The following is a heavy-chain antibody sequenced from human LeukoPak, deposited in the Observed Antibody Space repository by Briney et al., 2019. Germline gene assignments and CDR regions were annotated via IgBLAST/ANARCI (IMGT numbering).Heavy chain of an antibody. Sequence: SETLSLTCTVSGDSINTPSCYWGWIRQTPGKGLEWIGDIFYNGKTNYNPSLKSRVTISLDTSRSQFSLRLSSVTAADTGVYYCARIFDIWGRGTLVTVSS. J-gene: IGHJ4*02. CDR3: ARIFDI. CDR2: IFYNGKT. CDR1: GDSINTPSCY. V-gene: IGHV4-61*05.